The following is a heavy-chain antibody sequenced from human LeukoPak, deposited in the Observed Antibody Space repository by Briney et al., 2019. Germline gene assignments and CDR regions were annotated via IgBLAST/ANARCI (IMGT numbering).Heavy chain of an antibody. D-gene: IGHD1-7*01. J-gene: IGHJ4*02. CDR3: AKDPSLYNWNYGGCDY. Sequence: GGSLRLSSAASGFTFSSNAIHWVRQAPAQARERGPYIRSDGSNKYYADSVKGRFSISRDNSKNTLYLQMNSLRAEDTAVYYCAKDPSLYNWNYGGCDYWGQGTLVTVSS. CDR2: IRSDGSNK. CDR1: GFTFSSNA. V-gene: IGHV3-30*02.